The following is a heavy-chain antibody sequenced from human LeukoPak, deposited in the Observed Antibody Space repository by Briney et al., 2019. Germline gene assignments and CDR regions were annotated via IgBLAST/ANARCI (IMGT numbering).Heavy chain of an antibody. J-gene: IGHJ4*02. Sequence: GGSLKLSCAATGFTSTNYAMNWVRQAPGKGLEWVSVLIGSSGSTDYADSVKGRFTISRDISKNTLFLQMNSLRAEDTAIYYCAKGAYDYIEIAYFDSWGQGALVTVSS. CDR2: LIGSSGST. CDR1: GFTSTNYA. V-gene: IGHV3-23*01. D-gene: IGHD5-12*01. CDR3: AKGAYDYIEIAYFDS.